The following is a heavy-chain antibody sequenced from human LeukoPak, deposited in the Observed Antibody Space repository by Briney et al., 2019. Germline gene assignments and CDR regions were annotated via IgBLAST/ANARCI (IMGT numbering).Heavy chain of an antibody. V-gene: IGHV3-66*01. J-gene: IGHJ4*02. CDR1: GFTVSSNF. Sequence: GSLRLSCAASGFTVSSNFMSWVRQAPGKGLERVSVIYSGGSTYYADSVKGRFTISRDNSKNTLYLQMNSLRAEDTAVYYCAREAVRGVTIDYWGQGTLVTVSS. CDR2: IYSGGST. D-gene: IGHD3-10*01. CDR3: AREAVRGVTIDY.